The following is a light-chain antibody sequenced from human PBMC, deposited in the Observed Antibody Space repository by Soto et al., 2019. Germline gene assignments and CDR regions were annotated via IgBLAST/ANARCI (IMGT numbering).Light chain of an antibody. V-gene: IGKV1-33*01. J-gene: IGKJ4*01. CDR1: QDISTY. CDR3: QQHDDLPYL. Sequence: DIQMTQSPSSLSASVGDRVTITCQASQDISTYLKWFQQKPGKAPKPLIYDASNLETGVPSRFSGSGSGTDFTLTIGSLHPEDIATYYCQQHDDLPYLFGGGTKVEIK. CDR2: DAS.